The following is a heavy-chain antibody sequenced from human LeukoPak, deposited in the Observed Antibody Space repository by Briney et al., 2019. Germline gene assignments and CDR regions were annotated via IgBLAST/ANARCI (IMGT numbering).Heavy chain of an antibody. V-gene: IGHV4-34*01. J-gene: IGHJ4*02. CDR1: GGSFSGYY. CDR2: INHSGST. CDR3: ARGYSSSSAGGFDY. Sequence: SVTLSLTCAVYGGSFSGYYWSWIRQPPGKGLEWIGEINHSGSTNYNPSLKSRVTISVDTSKNQFSLKLSSVTAADTAVYYCARGYSSSSAGGFDYWGQGTLVTVSS. D-gene: IGHD6-6*01.